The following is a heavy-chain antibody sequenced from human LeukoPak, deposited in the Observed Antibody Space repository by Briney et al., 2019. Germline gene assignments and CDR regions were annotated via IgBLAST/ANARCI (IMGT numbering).Heavy chain of an antibody. J-gene: IGHJ4*02. V-gene: IGHV3-74*01. Sequence: GGSLRLPCAASGFTFSKYWMLWVRHAPGKGLESVSRINTDGTVTTYAGSVKGRFTVSRDNADNTLFLQMNSVRDEDTAVYYCATKQWLAPPPDSWGQGTPVTVSS. D-gene: IGHD6-19*01. CDR1: GFTFSKYW. CDR2: INTDGTVT. CDR3: ATKQWLAPPPDS.